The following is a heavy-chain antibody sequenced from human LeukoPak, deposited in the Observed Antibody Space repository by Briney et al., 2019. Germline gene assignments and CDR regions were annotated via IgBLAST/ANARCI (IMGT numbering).Heavy chain of an antibody. CDR3: AREGGYSSSWWPFDY. D-gene: IGHD6-13*01. Sequence: SETLSLTCTVSGGSISSGDYYWSWIREPPGKGLEWIGYIYYSGSTYYNPSLKSRVTISVDTSKTQFSLKLSSVTAADTAVYYCAREGGYSSSWWPFDYWGQGTLITVSS. CDR1: GGSISSGDYY. CDR2: IYYSGST. J-gene: IGHJ4*02. V-gene: IGHV4-30-4*08.